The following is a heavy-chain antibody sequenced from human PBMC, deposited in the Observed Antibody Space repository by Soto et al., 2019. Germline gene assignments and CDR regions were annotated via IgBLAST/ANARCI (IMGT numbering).Heavy chain of an antibody. J-gene: IGHJ4*02. Sequence: QVQLVQSGAEVKKPGASVKVSCKASGYTFTSYGISWVRQAPGQGLEWMGWISANNGNTDYAQKLQGRVTMTTDTXXSTAYMELTSLRSDDTAVYYCARGTSGSYHVGLDYWGQGTLVTVSS. D-gene: IGHD1-26*01. CDR2: ISANNGNT. CDR1: GYTFTSYG. V-gene: IGHV1-18*01. CDR3: ARGTSGSYHVGLDY.